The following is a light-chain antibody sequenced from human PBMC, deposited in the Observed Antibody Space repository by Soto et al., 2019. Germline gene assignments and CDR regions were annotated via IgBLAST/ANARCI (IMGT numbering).Light chain of an antibody. Sequence: EIVLTQSPGPLSLSPGERATLSCRASQSVSSSYLAWYQQKPGQAPRLLIYGASSRATGIPDRFSGSGSGTDFTLTISRLETEDFAVYYCQQYGSSPPGTFGQGTKREIK. CDR2: GAS. CDR1: QSVSSSY. V-gene: IGKV3-20*01. J-gene: IGKJ2*02. CDR3: QQYGSSPPGT.